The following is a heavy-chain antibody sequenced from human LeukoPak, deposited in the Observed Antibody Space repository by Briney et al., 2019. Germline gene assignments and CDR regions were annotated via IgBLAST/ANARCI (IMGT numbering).Heavy chain of an antibody. CDR3: ARVYRRFGESIGY. D-gene: IGHD3-10*01. Sequence: GASVKVSCKASGYTFTGYYMHWVRQAPGQGLEWMGWINPNSGGTNYAQKFQGRVTMTRNTSISTAYMELSSLRSEDTAVYYCARVYRRFGESIGYWGQGTLVTVSS. J-gene: IGHJ4*02. CDR1: GYTFTGYY. CDR2: INPNSGGT. V-gene: IGHV1-2*02.